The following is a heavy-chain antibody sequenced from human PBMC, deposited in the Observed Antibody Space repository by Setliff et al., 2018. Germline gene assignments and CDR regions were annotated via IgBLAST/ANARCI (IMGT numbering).Heavy chain of an antibody. CDR3: ARATYYYDSSGYFLDAFDI. V-gene: IGHV1-69*05. J-gene: IGHJ3*02. Sequence: ASVKVSCKASGGTFSSYAISWVRQAPGQGLEWMGGIIPIFGTANYTQKFQGRVTITTDVSTSTAYMELSSLRSEDTAVYYCARATYYYDSSGYFLDAFDIWGQGTMVTVSS. CDR1: GGTFSSYA. D-gene: IGHD3-22*01. CDR2: IIPIFGTA.